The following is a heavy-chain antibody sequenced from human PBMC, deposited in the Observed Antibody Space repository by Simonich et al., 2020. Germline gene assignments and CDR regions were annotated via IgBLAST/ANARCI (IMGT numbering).Heavy chain of an antibody. D-gene: IGHD7-27*01. CDR1: GFTFSSYW. V-gene: IGHV3-7*01. CDR3: ARDGLGTAYYYYMDV. Sequence: EVQLVESGGGLVQPGGSLRLSCAASGFTFSSYWMSWVRQAPGKGLEGVANIKKDGREKYYVDSVKGRFTISRDNAKNSLYRQMNSLRAEDTAVYYCARDGLGTAYYYYMDVWGKGTTVTVSS. CDR2: IKKDGREK. J-gene: IGHJ6*03.